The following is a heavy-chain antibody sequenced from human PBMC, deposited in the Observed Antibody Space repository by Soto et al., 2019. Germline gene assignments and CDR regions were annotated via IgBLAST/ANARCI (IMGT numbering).Heavy chain of an antibody. CDR2: IYNSGST. CDR1: GGSISSGDYY. J-gene: IGHJ6*02. Sequence: SETLSLTCTVSGGSISSGDYYWSWIRQHPEKGQERIGYIYNSGSTHYNTSLKSRVNISVDTSKNQFSLKLSSVTAADTAVYYCARVHYVYDILTGYGYYYGMDVWGQGTTVTVSS. V-gene: IGHV4-30-4*01. D-gene: IGHD3-9*01. CDR3: ARVHYVYDILTGYGYYYGMDV.